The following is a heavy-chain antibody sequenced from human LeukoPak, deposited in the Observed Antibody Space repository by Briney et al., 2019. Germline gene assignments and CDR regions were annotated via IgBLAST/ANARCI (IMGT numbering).Heavy chain of an antibody. CDR2: ISHDGSNI. D-gene: IGHD3-10*02. Sequence: GGSLRLSCAASGFTFSSYGMHWVRQAPGKGLEWVAVISHDGSNIYYADSVKGRLTISRDNAKNSLYLQMNSLRAEDTAVYYCAELGITMIGGVWGKGTTVTISS. V-gene: IGHV3-30*18. CDR1: GFTFSSYG. J-gene: IGHJ6*04. CDR3: AELGITMIGGV.